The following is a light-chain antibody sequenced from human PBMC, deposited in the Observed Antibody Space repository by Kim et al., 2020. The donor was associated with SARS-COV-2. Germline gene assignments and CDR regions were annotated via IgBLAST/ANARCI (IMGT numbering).Light chain of an antibody. CDR1: QGLNIIS. CDR3: QQYGRSPPYT. CDR2: GES. J-gene: IGKJ2*01. V-gene: IGKV3-20*01. Sequence: LSLGEEATLSCRTSQGLNIISIVWYQQKPGQPPRLLVYGESRATGIPDRFSGRGYGTDFSLTISSLEPEDAAVYYCQQYGRSPPYTFGQGTKLEI.